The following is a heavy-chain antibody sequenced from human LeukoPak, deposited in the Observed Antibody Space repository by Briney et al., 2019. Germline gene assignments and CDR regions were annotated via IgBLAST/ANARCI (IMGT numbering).Heavy chain of an antibody. D-gene: IGHD2-15*01. J-gene: IGHJ3*02. CDR3: ASYCSGGSCLAQNAFDT. V-gene: IGHV1-69*13. Sequence: SVKVSCKASGGTFSSYAISWVRQAPGQGLEWMGGIIPIFGTANYAQKFQGRVTITADESTSTAYMELSSLRSEDTAVYYCASYCSGGSCLAQNAFDTWGQGTMVTVSS. CDR1: GGTFSSYA. CDR2: IIPIFGTA.